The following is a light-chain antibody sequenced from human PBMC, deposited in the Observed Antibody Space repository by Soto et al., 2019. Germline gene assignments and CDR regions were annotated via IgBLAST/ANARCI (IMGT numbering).Light chain of an antibody. CDR2: AAS. J-gene: IGKJ4*01. CDR3: QQNYSPHPLT. CDR1: QSISSY. V-gene: IGKV1-39*01. Sequence: DIQMTQSPSSLSASVGDRVTITCRASQSISSYLNWYQQKPGKAPKLLIYAASSLQSGVPSRFSGSGSGTDFTLTISSLQPEDFATYYCQQNYSPHPLTFGGGTKVDIK.